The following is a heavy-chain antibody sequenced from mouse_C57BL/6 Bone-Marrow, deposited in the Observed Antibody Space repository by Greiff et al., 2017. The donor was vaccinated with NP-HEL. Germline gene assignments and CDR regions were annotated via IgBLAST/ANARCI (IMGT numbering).Heavy chain of an antibody. D-gene: IGHD2-3*01. Sequence: VQLQQSGAELVRPGASVTLSCKASGYTFTDYEMHWVKQTPVHGLEWIGAIDPETGGTAYNQKFKGKAILTADKSSSTAYMELRSLTSEDSAVYYCTRIYGGYYGYFDVWGTGTAVTVSS. V-gene: IGHV1-15*01. J-gene: IGHJ1*03. CDR3: TRIYGGYYGYFDV. CDR2: IDPETGGT. CDR1: GYTFTDYE.